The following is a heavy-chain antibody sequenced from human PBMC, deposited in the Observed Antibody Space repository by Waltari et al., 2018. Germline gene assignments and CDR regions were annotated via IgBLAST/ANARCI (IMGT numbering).Heavy chain of an antibody. D-gene: IGHD4-17*01. CDR3: ASAGVPTGDYGWFDP. CDR1: GGSISSSSYY. V-gene: IGHV4-39*07. CDR2: IYYSGST. Sequence: QLQLQESGPGLVKPSETLSLTCTVSGGSISSSSYYWGWIRQPPGKGLEWIGSIYYSGSTSYNPSLKSRVTISVDTSKNQFSLKLSSVTAADTAVYYCASAGVPTGDYGWFDPWGQGTLVTVSS. J-gene: IGHJ5*02.